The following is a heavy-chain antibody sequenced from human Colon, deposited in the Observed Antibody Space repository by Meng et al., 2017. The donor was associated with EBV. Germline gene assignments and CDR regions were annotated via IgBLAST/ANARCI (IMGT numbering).Heavy chain of an antibody. CDR2: IYYRGST. CDR1: GGSITSTSSY. J-gene: IGHJ4*02. D-gene: IGHD3-3*02. CDR3: VISSHN. V-gene: IGHV4-39*07. Sequence: HLHLPEPGPGLVQPSETLSLTRTISGGSITSTSSYWGWVRQPPGKGLEWIGSIYYRGSTNYNPSLKSRISMSVDMSKNQFSLKVNSVTAADTAIYYCVISSHNWGQGTLVTVSS.